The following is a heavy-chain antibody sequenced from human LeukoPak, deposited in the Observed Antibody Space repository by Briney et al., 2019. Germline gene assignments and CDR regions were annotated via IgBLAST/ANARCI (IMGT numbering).Heavy chain of an antibody. CDR1: GFTFSSYA. CDR3: TRDNNFAFDY. D-gene: IGHD1-20*01. V-gene: IGHV3-30*04. CDR2: ISYDGSNK. J-gene: IGHJ4*02. Sequence: PGRSLRLSCAASGFTFSSYAMHWVRQAPGKGLEWVAAISYDGSNKYYADSVKGRFTISRDNSKNTLYLQMNSLRAEDTAVYYCTRDNNFAFDYWGQGTLVTVSS.